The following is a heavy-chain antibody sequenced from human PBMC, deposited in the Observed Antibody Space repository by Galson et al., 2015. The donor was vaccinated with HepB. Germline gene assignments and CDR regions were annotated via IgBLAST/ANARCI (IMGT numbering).Heavy chain of an antibody. CDR3: TTGDFWSGYCFDY. CDR1: GFTFSNAW. CDR2: IKSKTDGGTT. Sequence: SLRLSCAASGFTFSNAWMSWVRQAPGKGLEWVGRIKSKTDGGTTDYAAPVKGRFTISRDDSKNTLYLQMNSLKTEDTAVYYCTTGDFWSGYCFDYWGQGTLVTVSS. V-gene: IGHV3-15*01. J-gene: IGHJ4*02. D-gene: IGHD3-3*01.